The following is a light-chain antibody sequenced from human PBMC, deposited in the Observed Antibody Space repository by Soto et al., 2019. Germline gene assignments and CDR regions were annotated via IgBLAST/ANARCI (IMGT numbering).Light chain of an antibody. CDR3: HSYDSSLSGWV. V-gene: IGLV1-40*01. J-gene: IGLJ3*02. Sequence: QSVLTQPPSVSGAPVQRVTISCIGSSSNIGAGYDVHWYQQLPGTAPKLLISGNTNRPSGVPDRFSGSKSGTSASLAITGLHAEDEADYYCHSYDSSLSGWVFGGGTELTVL. CDR1: SSNIGAGYD. CDR2: GNT.